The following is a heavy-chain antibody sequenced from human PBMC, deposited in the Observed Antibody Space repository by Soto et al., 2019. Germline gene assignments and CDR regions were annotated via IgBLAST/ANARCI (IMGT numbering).Heavy chain of an antibody. Sequence: GGALRLSCAASGFTFSNAWINWVRQTPGRGLEWVSRVKSKKDGGTTDFAAPVKGRFAISRDDSKNMVYLEMNSLQTEDTAMYYCTTDSYFTTQTVLFAYRAHGTLVTVSS. CDR1: GFTFSNAW. J-gene: IGHJ4*01. CDR2: VKSKKDGGTT. V-gene: IGHV3-15*07. D-gene: IGHD2-8*01. CDR3: TTDSYFTTQTVLFAY.